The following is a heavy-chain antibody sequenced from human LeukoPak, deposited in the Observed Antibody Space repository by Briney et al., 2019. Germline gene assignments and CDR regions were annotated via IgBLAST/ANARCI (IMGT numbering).Heavy chain of an antibody. CDR1: GFTFDDYA. CDR2: ISWNSGSI. CDR3: AKGFIADSSGYYSSFDY. J-gene: IGHJ4*02. Sequence: GGSLRLSCAASGFTFDDYAMHWVRQAPGKGLEWVSGISWNSGSIGYADSVKGRFTISRDNAKNSLYLQMNSLRAEDTALYYCAKGFIADSSGYYSSFDYWGQGTLVTVSS. D-gene: IGHD3-22*01. V-gene: IGHV3-9*01.